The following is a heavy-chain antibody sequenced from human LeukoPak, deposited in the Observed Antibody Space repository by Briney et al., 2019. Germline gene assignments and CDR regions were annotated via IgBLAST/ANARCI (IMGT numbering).Heavy chain of an antibody. CDR3: ARDRPTGASRLFVVQ. V-gene: IGHV3-21*06. J-gene: IGHJ4*02. CDR2: MSSGGSYI. D-gene: IGHD2-15*01. CDR1: GFTFGSYA. Sequence: GGSLRLSCAASGFTFGSYAMTWVRQAPGKGLEWVSSMSSGGSYIYYADSVRSRFTISRDNAKNSLYLLMNSLRVDDTAVYYCARDRPTGASRLFVVQWGQGTLVTVSS.